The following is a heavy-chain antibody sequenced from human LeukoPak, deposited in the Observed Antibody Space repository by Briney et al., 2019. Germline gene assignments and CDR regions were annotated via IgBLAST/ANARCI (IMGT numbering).Heavy chain of an antibody. CDR2: IYHSGST. J-gene: IGHJ6*02. Sequence: PSETLSLTCAVSGGSISNENWWGWVRRPPGKGLEWIGEIYHSGSTNYIPSLKSRVTISVDKSKNQFSLKLTSVTAADTAVYYCAGSPIGYGMDVWAKGPRSPSP. CDR1: GGSISNENW. CDR3: AGSPIGYGMDV. V-gene: IGHV4-4*02.